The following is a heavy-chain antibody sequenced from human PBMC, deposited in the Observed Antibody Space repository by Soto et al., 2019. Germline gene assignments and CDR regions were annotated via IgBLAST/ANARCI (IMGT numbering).Heavy chain of an antibody. V-gene: IGHV3-7*03. CDR3: VTGYHSDY. J-gene: IGHJ4*02. D-gene: IGHD5-18*01. CDR2: IKKDGTEK. CDR1: GISTSSYW. Sequence: GSLRLSCAGSGISTSSYWMGWVRQAPGRGLEWVASIKKDGTEKYYMDSLKGRFTISRDNALNSVYLQMNSLGAEDTAVYFCVTGYHSDYWGQGTLVTVSS.